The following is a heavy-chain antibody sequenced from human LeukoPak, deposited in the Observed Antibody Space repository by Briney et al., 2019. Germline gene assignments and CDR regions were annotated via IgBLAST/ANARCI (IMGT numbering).Heavy chain of an antibody. V-gene: IGHV4-34*01. D-gene: IGHD1-1*01. CDR3: ATKPNALYYFDY. Sequence: SETLSLTCAVYGGSFSGYYWSWIRQPPGKGLEWIGEVNHSGSTNYNPSLKSRVTISLDTSKNQFSLKLSSVTAADTAVYYCATKPNALYYFDYWGQGTQVTVSS. CDR2: VNHSGST. J-gene: IGHJ4*02. CDR1: GGSFSGYY.